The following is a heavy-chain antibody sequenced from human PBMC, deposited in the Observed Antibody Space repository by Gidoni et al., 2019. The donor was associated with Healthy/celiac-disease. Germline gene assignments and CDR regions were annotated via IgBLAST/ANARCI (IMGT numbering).Heavy chain of an antibody. J-gene: IGHJ4*02. D-gene: IGHD2-8*01. V-gene: IGHV3-23*01. Sequence: EVQLLESGGGLVQPGGSLRLSFAASGFTFSSSAMSWVRQAPGKGLGWVSAISGSGGSTYYADSVKGRFTISRDNSKNTLYLQMNSLRAEDTAVYYCAKDWLIKEWLNYFDYWGQGTLVTVSS. CDR1: GFTFSSSA. CDR2: ISGSGGST. CDR3: AKDWLIKEWLNYFDY.